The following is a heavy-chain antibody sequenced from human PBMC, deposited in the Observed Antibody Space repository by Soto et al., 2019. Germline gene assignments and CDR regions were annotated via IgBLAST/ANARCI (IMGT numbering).Heavy chain of an antibody. CDR3: VRDGSKSLRDWFDP. Sequence: SETLSLTCNVSGGSISKFYWAWIRKTAGNGLEWMGRVYATWTTDYNPSLRSRVAMSVDISKKTFSLRLRSVTGADSGVYYCVRDGSKSLRDWFDPWGQGILVTVSS. V-gene: IGHV4-4*07. CDR1: GGSISKFY. CDR2: VYATWTT. J-gene: IGHJ5*02.